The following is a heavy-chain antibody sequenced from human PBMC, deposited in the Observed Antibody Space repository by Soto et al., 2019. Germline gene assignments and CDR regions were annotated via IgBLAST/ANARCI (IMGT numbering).Heavy chain of an antibody. Sequence: PGGSLRLSCAASGFTFSSYAMSWVRQAPGKGLEWVSAISGSGGSTYYADSVKGRFTISRDNSKNTLYLQMNSLRAEDTAVYCCAKDPDYGSGSYPDYWGQGTLVTVSS. CDR1: GFTFSSYA. J-gene: IGHJ4*02. CDR2: ISGSGGST. V-gene: IGHV3-23*01. CDR3: AKDPDYGSGSYPDY. D-gene: IGHD3-10*01.